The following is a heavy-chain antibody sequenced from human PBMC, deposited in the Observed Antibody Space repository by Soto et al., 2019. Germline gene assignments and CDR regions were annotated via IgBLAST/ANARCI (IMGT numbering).Heavy chain of an antibody. V-gene: IGHV6-1*01. CDR2: TYYRSKWYN. Sequence: SQTLSLTCAISGDSVSSNSAAWNWIRQSPSRGLEWLGRTYYRSKWYNDYAVSVKSRITINPDTSKNQFSLQLNSVTPEDTAVFYFAREGVRQRLAYYFDYWGQGTLVTVSS. CDR1: GDSVSSNSAA. J-gene: IGHJ4*02. D-gene: IGHD6-25*01. CDR3: AREGVRQRLAYYFDY.